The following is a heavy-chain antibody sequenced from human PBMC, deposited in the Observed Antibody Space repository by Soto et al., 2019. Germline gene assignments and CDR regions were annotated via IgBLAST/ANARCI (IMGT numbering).Heavy chain of an antibody. V-gene: IGHV4-39*01. Sequence: QLQLQESGPGLVKPSETLSLTCTVSGGSISSSSYYWGWIRQPPGKGLEWIGSIYYSGSTYYNPSLKSRVTIAVDTSKNQFSLKLSSVTAADTAVYYCARGFPTVVTVDYWGQGTLVTVSS. CDR1: GGSISSSSYY. CDR3: ARGFPTVVTVDY. CDR2: IYYSGST. D-gene: IGHD4-17*01. J-gene: IGHJ4*02.